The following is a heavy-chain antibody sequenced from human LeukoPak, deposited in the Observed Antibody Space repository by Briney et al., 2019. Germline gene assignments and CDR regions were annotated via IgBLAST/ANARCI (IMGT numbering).Heavy chain of an antibody. V-gene: IGHV3-7*01. CDR1: GFTVSNRW. CDR3: ASDPFEH. J-gene: IGHJ5*02. CDR2: MTRGGSEK. Sequence: GGSLRLSCEASGFTVSNRWMTWVRRAPGKGLEWVATMTRGGSEKFYVDSVKGRFTISGDNAKNSLYPQMNSLRAEDTAVYYCASDPFEHWGQGTLVTVSS.